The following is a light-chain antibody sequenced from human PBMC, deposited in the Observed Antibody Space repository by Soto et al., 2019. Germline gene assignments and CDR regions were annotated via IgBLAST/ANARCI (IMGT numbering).Light chain of an antibody. CDR1: NSDVGDYNY. Sequence: QSVLTQPRSVSGSPGQSVTISCTGTNSDVGDYNYVSWYQQYPGKAPKLMISGVSERPSGVPDRFSGSKSGNTASLTISGLQAEDEADYYCCSYVDTDTWVFGGGTKLTVL. CDR3: CSYVDTDTWV. J-gene: IGLJ3*02. V-gene: IGLV2-11*01. CDR2: GVS.